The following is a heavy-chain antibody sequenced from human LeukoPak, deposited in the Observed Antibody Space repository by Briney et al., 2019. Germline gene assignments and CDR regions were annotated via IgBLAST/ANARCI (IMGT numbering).Heavy chain of an antibody. CDR2: FSGSGPNT. Sequence: GGSLRLSCATSGFTFSTYAMSWVRQAPGKGLEWVSVFSGSGPNTYYADSVKGRFTISRDNSKKILSLQMNSLRAEDTAVHYCATGYSSSWYYFEYWGQGILVTISS. J-gene: IGHJ4*02. CDR1: GFTFSTYA. V-gene: IGHV3-23*01. D-gene: IGHD6-13*01. CDR3: ATGYSSSWYYFEY.